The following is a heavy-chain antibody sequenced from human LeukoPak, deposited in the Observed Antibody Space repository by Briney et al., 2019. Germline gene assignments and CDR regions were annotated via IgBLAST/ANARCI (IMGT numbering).Heavy chain of an antibody. J-gene: IGHJ3*01. Sequence: GGSLRLSCAASGFTFSSYAMLWVRQAPGKGLEWVSAIRGSGVSTSYADSVKGRFTISRDNSKNTLYLQMNSLRAEDTAVYYCAKDPNGDYLGAFDFWGQGTMVTVSS. CDR3: AKDPNGDYLGAFDF. CDR1: GFTFSSYA. CDR2: IRGSGVST. D-gene: IGHD4-17*01. V-gene: IGHV3-23*01.